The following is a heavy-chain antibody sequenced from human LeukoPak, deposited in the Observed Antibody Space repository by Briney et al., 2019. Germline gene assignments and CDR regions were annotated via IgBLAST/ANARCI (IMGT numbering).Heavy chain of an antibody. Sequence: SETLSLTCTVSNYSISSGYYWGWIRQSPGKGLEWIGSISHGGSTYYNPSLRSRVIVSVDTSNNHVSMRMSSVTAATPAVYYCSRDHFFGIAVAGWFSYWGQGTLVTVSS. CDR3: SRDHFFGIAVAGWFSY. CDR1: NYSISSGYY. CDR2: ISHGGST. D-gene: IGHD6-19*01. J-gene: IGHJ4*02. V-gene: IGHV4-38-2*02.